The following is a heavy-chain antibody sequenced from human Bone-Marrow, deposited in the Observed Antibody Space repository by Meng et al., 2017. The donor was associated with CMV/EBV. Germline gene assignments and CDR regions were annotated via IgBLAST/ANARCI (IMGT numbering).Heavy chain of an antibody. CDR1: GYTFTSYY. D-gene: IGHD1-1*01. Sequence: ASVKVSCKASGYTFTSYYMHWVRQAPGQGLEWMGIINPSGGSTSYAQEFQGRVTMTRDTYTSTVYMELSSLRSEDTAVYYCARPQSTGTTLGVWGQGTLVTVSS. J-gene: IGHJ4*02. CDR3: ARPQSTGTTLGV. CDR2: INPSGGST. V-gene: IGHV1-46*01.